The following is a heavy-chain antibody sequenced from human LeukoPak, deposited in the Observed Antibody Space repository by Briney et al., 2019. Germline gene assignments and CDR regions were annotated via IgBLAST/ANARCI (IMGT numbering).Heavy chain of an antibody. CDR2: IYYSGST. V-gene: IGHV4-61*05. J-gene: IGHJ4*02. CDR3: ARVARGYGDYFFDY. Sequence: PSETLSLTCTVSGGSISSSSYYWGWIRQPPGKGLEWIGYIYYSGSTNYNPSLKSRVTISVDTSKNQFSLKLSSVTAADTAVYYCARVARGYGDYFFDYWGQGTLVTVSS. D-gene: IGHD4-17*01. CDR1: GGSISSSSYY.